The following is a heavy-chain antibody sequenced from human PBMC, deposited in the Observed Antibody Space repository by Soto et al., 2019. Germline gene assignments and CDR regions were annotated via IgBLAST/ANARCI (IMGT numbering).Heavy chain of an antibody. J-gene: IGHJ5*02. CDR2: IYYSGST. V-gene: IGHV4-59*01. Sequence: SETLSLTCTVSGGSISSYYWSWIRQPPGKGLEWIGYIYYSGSTNYNPSLKSRVTISVDTSKNQFSLKLSSVTAADTAVYYCAREVGYSNYYNWFDPWGQGTLVTVSS. D-gene: IGHD4-4*01. CDR1: GGSISSYY. CDR3: AREVGYSNYYNWFDP.